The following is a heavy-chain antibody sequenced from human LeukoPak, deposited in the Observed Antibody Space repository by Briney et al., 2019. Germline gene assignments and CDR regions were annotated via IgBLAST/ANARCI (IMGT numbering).Heavy chain of an antibody. V-gene: IGHV1-69*05. CDR3: AREVAVAGHFDY. CDR1: GGTFSSYA. J-gene: IGHJ4*02. D-gene: IGHD6-19*01. Sequence: SVKVSCKASGGTFSSYAISWVRQAPGQGLEWMGGIIPIFGTANYAQKFQGRATITTDESTSTAYMELSSLRSEDTAVYYCAREVAVAGHFDYWGQGTLVTVSS. CDR2: IIPIFGTA.